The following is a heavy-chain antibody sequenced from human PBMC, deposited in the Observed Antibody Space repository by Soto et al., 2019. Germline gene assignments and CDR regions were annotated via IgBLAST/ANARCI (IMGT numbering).Heavy chain of an antibody. D-gene: IGHD3-9*01. V-gene: IGHV3-66*01. J-gene: IGHJ6*02. CDR1: GFTVSSNY. Sequence: GGSLRLSCAASGFTVSSNYMSWVRQAPGKGLEWVSVIYSGGSTYYADSVKGRFTISRDNSKNTLYLQMNSLRAEDTAVYYCARDAYYDMWTGPTPDHPARLAGRGQGTTVPVSS. CDR2: IYSGGST. CDR3: ARDAYYDMWTGPTPDHPARLAG.